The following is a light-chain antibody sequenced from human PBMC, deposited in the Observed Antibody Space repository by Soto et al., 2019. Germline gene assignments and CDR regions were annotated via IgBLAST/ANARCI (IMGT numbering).Light chain of an antibody. V-gene: IGLV2-23*01. J-gene: IGLJ3*02. CDR1: SSDVGKYNL. Sequence: QSALTQPASVSGSPGQSITISCTGTSSDVGKYNLVSWYQHHPGKAPKLIIYEDTKRPSGVSNRFSGSKSGNAASLTISGLQAEDEGAYFCCSYAGSSTLVFGGGTKLT. CDR3: CSYAGSSTLV. CDR2: EDT.